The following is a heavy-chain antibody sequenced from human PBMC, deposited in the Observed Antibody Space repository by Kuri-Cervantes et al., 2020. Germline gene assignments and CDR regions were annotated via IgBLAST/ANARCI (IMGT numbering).Heavy chain of an antibody. CDR2: ISSSGSTI. J-gene: IGHJ4*02. D-gene: IGHD6-19*01. Sequence: GGSLRLSCAASGFTFSSYEMNWVRQAPGKGLEWVSYISSSGSTIYYADSVKGRFTISRDNSKNSLYLQMNSLRAEDTALYYCAKEGSGWLDFDYWGQGTLVTVSS. V-gene: IGHV3-48*03. CDR3: AKEGSGWLDFDY. CDR1: GFTFSSYE.